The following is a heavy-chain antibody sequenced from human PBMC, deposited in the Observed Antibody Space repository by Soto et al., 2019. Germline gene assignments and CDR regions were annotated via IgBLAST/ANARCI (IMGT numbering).Heavy chain of an antibody. CDR3: ARGNWNYGSDY. CDR2: ISANNANT. Sequence: ASVKVSCKASGYTFTNYDISWVRQAPGQGLEWMGWISANNANTKYAQKLQGRVTITRDTSASTAYMELSSLRSEDTAVYYCARGNWNYGSDYWGQGTLVTVSS. D-gene: IGHD1-7*01. J-gene: IGHJ4*02. CDR1: GYTFTNYD. V-gene: IGHV1-18*01.